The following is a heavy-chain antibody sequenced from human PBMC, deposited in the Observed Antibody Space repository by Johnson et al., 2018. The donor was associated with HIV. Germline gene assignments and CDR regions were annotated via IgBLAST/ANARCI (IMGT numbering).Heavy chain of an antibody. CDR3: AKAYSYGAFDI. Sequence: QVQLVESGGGVVQPGRSLRLSCAASGFTFSSYAMHWVRQAPGKGLEWVAVISYDGSNKYYADSVKGRFTISRDNSKNTLYLQMSSLRVEDTALYYCAKAYSYGAFDIWGQGTMVTVSS. J-gene: IGHJ3*02. CDR2: ISYDGSNK. V-gene: IGHV3-30*14. CDR1: GFTFSSYA. D-gene: IGHD5-18*01.